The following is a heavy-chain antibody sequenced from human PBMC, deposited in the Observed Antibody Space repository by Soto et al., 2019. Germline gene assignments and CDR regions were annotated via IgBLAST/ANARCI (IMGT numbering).Heavy chain of an antibody. CDR3: ARASQGSADY. Sequence: ASVKVSGKASGYTFTSYDINWVRQATGQGLEWMGWMNPNSDDTAYAQKFQGRVTMTKNTSISTAYMELSSLRSEDTAVYYCARASQGSADYWGQGTLVTVSS. CDR2: MNPNSDDT. J-gene: IGHJ4*02. D-gene: IGHD6-25*01. CDR1: GYTFTSYD. V-gene: IGHV1-8*01.